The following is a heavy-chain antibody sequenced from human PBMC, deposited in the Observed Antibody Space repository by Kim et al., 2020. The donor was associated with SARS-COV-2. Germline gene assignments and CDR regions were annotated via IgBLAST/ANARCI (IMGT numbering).Heavy chain of an antibody. CDR3: SRDGYSSSFTYYYYGMDV. CDR2: ISSSSSYI. Sequence: GGSLRLSCAASGFTFGSYSMNWVRQAPGKGLECVSSISSSSSYIYYADSLKGRFTISRDNAKNSVYLQMNSLEAEDTAVYFCSRDGYSSSFTYYYYGMDVWGQGTTVTVS. CDR1: GFTFGSYS. V-gene: IGHV3-21*01. D-gene: IGHD6-13*01. J-gene: IGHJ6*02.